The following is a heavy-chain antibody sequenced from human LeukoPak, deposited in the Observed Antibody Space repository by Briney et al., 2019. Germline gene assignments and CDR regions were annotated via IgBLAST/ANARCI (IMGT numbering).Heavy chain of an antibody. CDR3: ARHLGLVPAAILNWYFDL. D-gene: IGHD2-2*01. V-gene: IGHV4-4*07. J-gene: IGHJ2*01. CDR2: LYTSSYT. Sequence: PSETLSLTCTVSGVSISSSHWSWIRQSAGKGLEWIGRLYTSSYTNYNPSLRSRVTMSVDTSKNQFSLKLSSVTAADTAVYYCARHLGLVPAAILNWYFDLWGRGTLVTVSS. CDR1: GVSISSSH.